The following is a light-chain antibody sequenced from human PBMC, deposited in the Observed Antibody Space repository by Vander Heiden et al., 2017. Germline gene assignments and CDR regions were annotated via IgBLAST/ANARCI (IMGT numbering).Light chain of an antibody. Sequence: QSALPQPASVSGSTGQSTPIFCTGTSSDVGGYNYVSWYQQHPGKAPKLIIYEVSNRPSGVSNRFSGSKSGNTASLTISGLQAEDEADYFCSSYTSSTTVLFGGGTKLTVL. V-gene: IGLV2-14*01. CDR3: SSYTSSTTVL. J-gene: IGLJ2*01. CDR2: EVS. CDR1: SSDVGGYNY.